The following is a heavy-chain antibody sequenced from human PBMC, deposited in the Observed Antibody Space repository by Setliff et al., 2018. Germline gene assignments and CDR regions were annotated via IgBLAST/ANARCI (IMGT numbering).Heavy chain of an antibody. Sequence: PGGSLRLSCAASGFTFSSYNMDWVRQAPGKGLEWVSYINSRISTIFYADSVKGRFTISRDNSKNTLYLQMNSLRAEDTAVYYCAKDPRDTYYNFGYWGQGTLVTVSS. J-gene: IGHJ4*02. CDR3: AKDPRDTYYNFGY. CDR2: INSRISTI. CDR1: GFTFSSYN. V-gene: IGHV3-48*01. D-gene: IGHD3-3*01.